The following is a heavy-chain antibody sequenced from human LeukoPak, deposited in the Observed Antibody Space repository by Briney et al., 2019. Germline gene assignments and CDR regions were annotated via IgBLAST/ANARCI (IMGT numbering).Heavy chain of an antibody. CDR2: IYTSGST. CDR1: GGSISSYY. V-gene: IGHV4-4*07. CDR3: ARGPQLRFFTDTQTDTHAFDI. J-gene: IGHJ3*02. Sequence: SETLSLTCTVSGGSISSYYWSWIRQPAGKGLEWIGRIYTSGSTNYNPSLKSRVTTSVDTSKNQFSLKLSSVTAADTAVYYCARGPQLRFFTDTQTDTHAFDIWGQGTMVTVSS. D-gene: IGHD3-3*01.